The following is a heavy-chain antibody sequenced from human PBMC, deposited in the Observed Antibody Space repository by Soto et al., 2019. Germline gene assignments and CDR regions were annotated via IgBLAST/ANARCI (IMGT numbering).Heavy chain of an antibody. Sequence: ASVKVSCKASGYTFTSYYMHWVRQAPGQGLEWMVIINPSGGSTSYAQKFQGRVTMTRDTSTSTVYMEMRSLRSEDTAVYYCARDRKVDSSSSGYYFDYWGQGTLVTVSS. CDR2: INPSGGST. V-gene: IGHV1-46*01. D-gene: IGHD6-6*01. CDR3: ARDRKVDSSSSGYYFDY. J-gene: IGHJ4*02. CDR1: GYTFTSYY.